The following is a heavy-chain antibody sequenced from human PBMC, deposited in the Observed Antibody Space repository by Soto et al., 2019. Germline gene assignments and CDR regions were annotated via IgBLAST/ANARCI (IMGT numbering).Heavy chain of an antibody. Sequence: GGSLRLSCAASGFTFSSYSMNWVRQAPGKGLEWVSSISSSSSYIYYADSVKGRFTISRDNAKNSLYLQMNSLRAEDTAVYYCARDLLDIVVVPAAAYYYYYGMDVWGQGTTVTVSS. CDR1: GFTFSSYS. CDR2: ISSSSSYI. J-gene: IGHJ6*02. D-gene: IGHD2-2*03. V-gene: IGHV3-21*01. CDR3: ARDLLDIVVVPAAAYYYYYGMDV.